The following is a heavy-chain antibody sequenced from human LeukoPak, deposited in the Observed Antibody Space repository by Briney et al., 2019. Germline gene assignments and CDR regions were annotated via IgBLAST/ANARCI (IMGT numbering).Heavy chain of an antibody. CDR2: IYYSGST. CDR1: GGSISSSSYY. D-gene: IGHD3-10*01. J-gene: IGHJ4*02. CDR3: ATDTMVRGVIWVGVDY. V-gene: IGHV4-39*07. Sequence: SETLSLTCTVSGGSISSSSYYWGWIRQPPGKGLEWIGSIYYSGSTYYNPSLKSRVTISVDTSKNQFSLKLSSVTAADTAVYYCATDTMVRGVIWVGVDYWGQGTLVTVSS.